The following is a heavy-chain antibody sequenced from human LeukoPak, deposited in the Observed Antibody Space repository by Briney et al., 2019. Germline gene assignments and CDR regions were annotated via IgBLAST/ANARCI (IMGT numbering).Heavy chain of an antibody. CDR3: ARGIDWDYYDSSGYYGAVDY. CDR2: IYYSGST. CDR1: GGSISSGGYY. Sequence: SQTLSLTCTVSGGSISSGGYYWSWIRQHPGKGLEWIGYIYYSGSTYYNPSLKSRVTISVDTSKNQFSLKLSSVTAADTAVYYCARGIDWDYYDSSGYYGAVDYWGQGTLVTVSS. J-gene: IGHJ4*02. D-gene: IGHD3-22*01. V-gene: IGHV4-31*03.